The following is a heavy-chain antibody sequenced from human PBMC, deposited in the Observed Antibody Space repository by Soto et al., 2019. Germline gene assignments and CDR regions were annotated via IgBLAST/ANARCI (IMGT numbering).Heavy chain of an antibody. Sequence: SVKVSCKASGGTFSSYAISWVRQAPGQGLEWMGGIIPIFGTANYAQKFQGRVTITADKSTSTAYMELSSLRSEDTAVYYCASTVGATTYYYGMDVWGQGTTVTVSS. CDR3: ASTVGATTYYYGMDV. CDR1: GGTFSSYA. J-gene: IGHJ6*02. V-gene: IGHV1-69*06. D-gene: IGHD1-26*01. CDR2: IIPIFGTA.